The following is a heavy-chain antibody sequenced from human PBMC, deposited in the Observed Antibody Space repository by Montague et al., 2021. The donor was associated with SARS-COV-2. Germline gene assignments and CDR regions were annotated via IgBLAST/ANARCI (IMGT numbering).Heavy chain of an antibody. CDR3: ARGYDYVWGSYRYLHWFDP. CDR2: INHSGST. Sequence: LRLSCAASGFTFSSYAMSWVRQAPGKGLEWIGEINHSGSTNYNPSLKSRVTISVDTSKNQFSLKLSSVTAADAAVYYCARGYDYVWGSYRYLHWFDPWGQGTLVTVSS. J-gene: IGHJ5*02. D-gene: IGHD3-16*02. V-gene: IGHV4-34*01. CDR1: GFTFSSYA.